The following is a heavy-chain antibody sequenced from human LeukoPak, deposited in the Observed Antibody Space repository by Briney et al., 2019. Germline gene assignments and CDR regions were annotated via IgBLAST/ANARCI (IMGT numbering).Heavy chain of an antibody. J-gene: IGHJ4*02. CDR1: GGSISSSSYY. V-gene: IGHV4-39*01. Sequence: SETLSLTCTVSGGSISSSSYYWGWIRQPPGKGLEWIGSIYYSGSTYYNPSLKSRVTISVDTSKNQFSLKLSSVTAADTAVYYCARKCDGDIVVVPAADAPICSDYWGQGTLVTVSS. CDR2: IYYSGST. D-gene: IGHD2-2*01. CDR3: ARKCDGDIVVVPAADAPICSDY.